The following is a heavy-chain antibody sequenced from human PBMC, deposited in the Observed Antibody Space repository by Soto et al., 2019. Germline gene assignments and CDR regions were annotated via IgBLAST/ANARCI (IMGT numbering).Heavy chain of an antibody. CDR3: ARALYRSGTYYAFDN. CDR2: ISAYNGNT. CDR1: GYTPTNYD. D-gene: IGHD1-26*01. Sequence: QVPLVQSGAEVKKPGASVTVSCKTSGYTPTNYDIGWVRQAPGQGLEWMGWISAYNGNTNSAQKLQGRLTMTTDTSTRTAYMEQRSLRSDDTAVYYCARALYRSGTYYAFDNWGQGTLVTVSS. V-gene: IGHV1-18*01. J-gene: IGHJ4*02.